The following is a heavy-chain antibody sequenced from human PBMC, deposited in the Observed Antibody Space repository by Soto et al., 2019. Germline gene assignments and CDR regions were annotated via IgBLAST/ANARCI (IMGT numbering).Heavy chain of an antibody. CDR1: GYTFTSYD. CDR3: ARWPDGYYYYGMDV. V-gene: IGHV1-8*01. J-gene: IGHJ6*02. Sequence: QVQLVQSGAEVKKPGASVKVSCKASGYTFTSYDINWVRQATGQGLEWMGWMNPNSGNTGYAQKFQGRVTMTRNTSISTAYMALSSLRSEAPAVYYCARWPDGYYYYGMDVWGQGTTVTVSS. CDR2: MNPNSGNT.